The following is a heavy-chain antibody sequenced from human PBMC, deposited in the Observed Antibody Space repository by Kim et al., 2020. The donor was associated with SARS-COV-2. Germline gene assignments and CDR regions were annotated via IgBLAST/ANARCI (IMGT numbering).Heavy chain of an antibody. CDR3: ARDTGAPGYSSSWYPGVYYYYYGMDV. D-gene: IGHD6-13*01. V-gene: IGHV3-48*03. CDR2: ISSSGSTI. J-gene: IGHJ6*02. CDR1: GFTFSSYE. Sequence: GGSLRLSCAASGFTFSSYEMNWVRQAPGKGLEWVSYISSSGSTIYYADSVKGRFTISRDNAKNSLYLQMNSLRAEDTAVYYCARDTGAPGYSSSWYPGVYYYYYGMDVWGQGTTVTVSS.